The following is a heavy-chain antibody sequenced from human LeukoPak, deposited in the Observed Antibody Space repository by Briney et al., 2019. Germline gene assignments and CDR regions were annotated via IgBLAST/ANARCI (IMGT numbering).Heavy chain of an antibody. CDR1: GFTFSSYW. CDR2: INGDGYSI. D-gene: IGHD6-19*01. J-gene: IGHJ4*02. CDR3: ARGEAVAGNDH. V-gene: IGHV3-74*01. Sequence: GGSLRLSCAASGFTFSSYWMSWVRQAPGKGLVWLSRINGDGYSISYADSVKGRFTISRDNAKKTLYLQMNSRRAEDTAMYYCARGEAVAGNDHWGQGALVTVSS.